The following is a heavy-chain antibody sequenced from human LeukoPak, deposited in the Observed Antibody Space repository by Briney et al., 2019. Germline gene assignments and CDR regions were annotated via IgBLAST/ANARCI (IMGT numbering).Heavy chain of an antibody. D-gene: IGHD2-2*01. J-gene: IGHJ5*02. CDR3: ALRPARRLSWFDP. CDR2: IYHSGNT. CDR1: GYSISSGYY. V-gene: IGHV4-38-2*02. Sequence: PSETLSLTCTVSGYSISSGYYWGWIRQPPGKGLEWIANIYHSGNTYYNPSLKSRVTISVDTSRNQFSLKLSSVTAADTAVYYCALRPARRLSWFDPWGQGTLVTVSS.